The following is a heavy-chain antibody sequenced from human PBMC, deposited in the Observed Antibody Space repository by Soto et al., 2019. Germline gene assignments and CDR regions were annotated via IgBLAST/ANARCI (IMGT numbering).Heavy chain of an antibody. Sequence: QVQLVQSGAEVKKPGSSVKVSCKASGGTFSSYTISWVRQAPGQGLEWMGRIIPILGIANYAQKFQGRVTITADKSTSTAYMELSSLRSEDTAVYYCATHIILAVAGQDDAFDIWGQGTMVTVSS. CDR3: ATHIILAVAGQDDAFDI. D-gene: IGHD6-19*01. J-gene: IGHJ3*02. CDR1: GGTFSSYT. V-gene: IGHV1-69*02. CDR2: IIPILGIA.